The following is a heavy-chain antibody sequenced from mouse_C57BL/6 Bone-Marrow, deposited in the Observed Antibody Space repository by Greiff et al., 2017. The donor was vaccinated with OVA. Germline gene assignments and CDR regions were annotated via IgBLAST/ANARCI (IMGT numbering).Heavy chain of an antibody. CDR1: GYTFTSYW. V-gene: IGHV1-59*01. CDR3: APYYYGSSPLAY. J-gene: IGHJ3*01. D-gene: IGHD1-1*01. CDR2: IDPSDSYT. Sequence: VQLQQSGAELVRPGTSVKLSCKASGYTFTSYWMHWVKQRPGQGLEWIGVIDPSDSYTNYNQKFKGKATLTVDKSSSTAYMQLSSLTSEDSAVDYVAPYYYGSSPLAYWGQGTLVTVSA.